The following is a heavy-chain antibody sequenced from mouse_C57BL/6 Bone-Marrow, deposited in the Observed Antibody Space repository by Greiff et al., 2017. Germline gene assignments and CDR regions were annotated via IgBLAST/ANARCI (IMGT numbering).Heavy chain of an antibody. D-gene: IGHD3-3*01. CDR1: GYAFTNYL. CDR2: INPGSGGT. V-gene: IGHV1-54*01. Sequence: QVQLQQSGAELVRPGTSVKVSCKASGYAFTNYLIEWVKQRPGQGLEWIGVINPGSGGTNYNEKFKGKATLTADKSSSTAYMQLSRLTSEDSAVYFCARRASQFYWYFDVWGTGTTVTVSS. J-gene: IGHJ1*03. CDR3: ARRASQFYWYFDV.